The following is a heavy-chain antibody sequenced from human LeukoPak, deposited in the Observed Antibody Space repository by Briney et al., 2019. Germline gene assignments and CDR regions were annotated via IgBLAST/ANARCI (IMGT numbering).Heavy chain of an antibody. CDR3: ARESDSSWYVDC. CDR1: GGSFSGYY. D-gene: IGHD6-13*01. V-gene: IGHV4-34*01. J-gene: IGHJ4*02. Sequence: SETLSLTCAVYGGSFSGYYWSWIRQPPGKGLEWIGEINHSGSTNYNPSLKSRVTISVDTSKNQFSLKLSSVTAADTAVYYCARESDSSWYVDCWGQGTLVTVSS. CDR2: INHSGST.